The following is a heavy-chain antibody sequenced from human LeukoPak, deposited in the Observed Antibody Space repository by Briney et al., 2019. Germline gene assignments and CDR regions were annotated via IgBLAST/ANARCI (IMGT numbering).Heavy chain of an antibody. D-gene: IGHD1-7*01. J-gene: IGHJ4*02. CDR3: AKVRVVFNWNYAYYFDS. Sequence: GGSLRLSCAASGFTFSSYWMNWVRQAPGKGLEWVANIKQDGSETYYVDSVKGRFTISRDNSKDTLYLQMNSLRAEDTAVYYCAKVRVVFNWNYAYYFDSWGQGTLVTVSS. CDR1: GFTFSSYW. V-gene: IGHV3-7*01. CDR2: IKQDGSET.